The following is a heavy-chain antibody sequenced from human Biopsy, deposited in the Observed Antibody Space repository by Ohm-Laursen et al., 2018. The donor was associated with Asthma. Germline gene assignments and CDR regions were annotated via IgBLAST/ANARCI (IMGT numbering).Heavy chain of an antibody. D-gene: IGHD3-22*01. V-gene: IGHV3-11*01. CDR2: ISSSGSTR. CDR3: ARGDSSNWSHYYFDY. J-gene: IGHJ4*02. Sequence: SLRLPCAASGFSFRDYYMTWMRQSPGKGLEWVSSISSSGSTRYPADSVRGRFTISRDYSKNTLYLQMHSLRAEDTAVYYCARGDSSNWSHYYFDYWGQGTLVTASS. CDR1: GFSFRDYY.